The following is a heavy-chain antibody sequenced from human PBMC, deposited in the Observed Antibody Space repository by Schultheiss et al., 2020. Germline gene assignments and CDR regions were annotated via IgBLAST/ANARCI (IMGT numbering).Heavy chain of an antibody. CDR1: GGSISGYY. CDR2: IYYSGST. CDR3: ARVGLTTVTFYYYYGMDV. D-gene: IGHD4-11*01. Sequence: SETLSLTCSVSGGSISGYYWSWIRQPPGKGLEWIGYIYYSGSTYYNPSLKSRVTISVDTSKNQFSLKLSSVTAADTAVYYCARVGLTTVTFYYYYGMDVWGQGTTVTVSS. J-gene: IGHJ6*02. V-gene: IGHV4-59*12.